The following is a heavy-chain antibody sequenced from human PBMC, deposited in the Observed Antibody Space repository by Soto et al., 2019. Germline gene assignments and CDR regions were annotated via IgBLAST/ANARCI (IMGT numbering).Heavy chain of an antibody. CDR3: ARAVSRDGSSWYRGAYDS. D-gene: IGHD6-13*01. J-gene: IGHJ4*02. CDR2: INPDTGGT. CDR1: GYTFTAYY. V-gene: IGHV1-2*04. Sequence: QVRLLQSGAEVKKSGASVKVSCKASGYTFTAYYIHWVRQAPGQGLEWMGGINPDTGGTDYAQKFEDWVTMTRDTSITTAYLKLTSLQLNDTAVYYCARAVSRDGSSWYRGAYDSWGQGTLVTVSS.